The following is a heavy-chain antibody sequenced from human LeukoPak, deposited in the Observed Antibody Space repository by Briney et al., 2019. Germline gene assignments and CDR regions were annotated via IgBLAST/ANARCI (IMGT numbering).Heavy chain of an antibody. Sequence: GESLKISCKGSGYSFTSYWIGWVRQMPGKGLEWMGIIYPGDSDTRYSPSFQGQVTISADKSISTAYLQWSSLKASDTAMYYCARHKDSSSWYYQGRRTNYGMDVWGQGTTVTVSS. J-gene: IGHJ6*02. CDR3: ARHKDSSSWYYQGRRTNYGMDV. CDR1: GYSFTSYW. D-gene: IGHD6-13*01. CDR2: IYPGDSDT. V-gene: IGHV5-51*01.